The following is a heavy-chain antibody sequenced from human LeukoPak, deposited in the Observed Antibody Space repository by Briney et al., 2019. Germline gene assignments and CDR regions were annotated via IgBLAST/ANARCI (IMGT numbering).Heavy chain of an antibody. J-gene: IGHJ3*02. V-gene: IGHV3-30*03. D-gene: IGHD3-22*01. Sequence: GSLRLSCAASGFTFSSYGMHWVRQAPGKGLEWVAVISYDGSNKYYADSVKGRFTISRDNSKNTLYLQMNSLRAEDTAVYYCARDRITMIVVATDAFDIWGQGTMVTVSS. CDR1: GFTFSSYG. CDR2: ISYDGSNK. CDR3: ARDRITMIVVATDAFDI.